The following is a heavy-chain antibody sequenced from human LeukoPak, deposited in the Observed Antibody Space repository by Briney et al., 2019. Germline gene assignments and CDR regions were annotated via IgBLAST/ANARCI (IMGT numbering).Heavy chain of an antibody. Sequence: SETLSLTCSVSIYSISHGYYWGWIRQPPGKGLELIANIYHTGSTYYNPSLESRVYISIDTSKNQFYLNLHSATAAATAIYYCARSVSSIRSWFDPWGQGTLVIVSS. CDR2: IYHTGST. D-gene: IGHD6-13*01. CDR1: IYSISHGYY. J-gene: IGHJ5*02. CDR3: ARSVSSIRSWFDP. V-gene: IGHV4-38-2*02.